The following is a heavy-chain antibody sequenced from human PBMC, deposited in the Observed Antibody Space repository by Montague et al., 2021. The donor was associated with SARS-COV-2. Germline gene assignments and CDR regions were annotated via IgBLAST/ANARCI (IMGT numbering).Heavy chain of an antibody. V-gene: IGHV4-31*03. CDR2: IYYSGST. CDR1: GGSISSGGYY. CDR3: ARVKTPRYYDILTGYSKYYGRDV. J-gene: IGHJ6*02. D-gene: IGHD3-9*01. Sequence: TLSLTCTVSGGSISSGGYYWSWIRQHPGKGLEWIGYIYYSGSTYYNPSLKSRVTISVDTSKNQFSLKLSSVTAADTAVYYCARVKTPRYYDILTGYSKYYGRDVGGQGTRVTVSS.